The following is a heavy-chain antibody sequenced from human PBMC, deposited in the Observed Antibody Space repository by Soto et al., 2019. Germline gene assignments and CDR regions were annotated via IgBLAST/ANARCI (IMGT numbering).Heavy chain of an antibody. D-gene: IGHD2-15*01. CDR2: INHSGST. CDR1: GGSFSGYY. CDR3: ARGGAEFGYCSGGSCLYYYYYYMDV. V-gene: IGHV4-34*01. Sequence: SETPSLTCAVYGGSFSGYYWSWIRQPPGKGLEWIGEINHSGSTNYNPSLKSRVTISVDTSKNQFSLKLSSVTAADTAVYYCARGGAEFGYCSGGSCLYYYYYYMDVWGKGTTVTVSS. J-gene: IGHJ6*03.